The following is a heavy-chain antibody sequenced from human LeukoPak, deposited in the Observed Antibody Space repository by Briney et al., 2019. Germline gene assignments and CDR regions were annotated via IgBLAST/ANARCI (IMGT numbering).Heavy chain of an antibody. D-gene: IGHD6-19*01. V-gene: IGHV3-53*01. J-gene: IGHJ5*02. Sequence: PGGSLRLSCAASGFTFSSYAMSWVRQAPGKGLEWVSIIYSGGATYYADSVKGRFTISRDNSKNTLYLQMNSLRAEDTAVYYCATASGVSSGWFRPGRNWFDPWGQGTLVTVSS. CDR3: ATASGVSSGWFRPGRNWFDP. CDR2: IYSGGAT. CDR1: GFTFSSYA.